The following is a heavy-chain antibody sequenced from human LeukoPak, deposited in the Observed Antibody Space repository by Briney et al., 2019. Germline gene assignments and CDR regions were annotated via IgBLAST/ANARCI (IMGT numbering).Heavy chain of an antibody. Sequence: PSQTLSLTCTVSGGSISSGSYYWSWIRQPPGKGLEWIGYIYYSGSTNYNPSLKSRVTISVDTSKNQFSLKLSSVTAADTAMYYCARVSGYDWESFYDYWGQGGLVTVSS. CDR1: GGSISSGSYY. CDR3: ARVSGYDWESFYDY. CDR2: IYYSGST. D-gene: IGHD5-12*01. V-gene: IGHV4-61*01. J-gene: IGHJ4*02.